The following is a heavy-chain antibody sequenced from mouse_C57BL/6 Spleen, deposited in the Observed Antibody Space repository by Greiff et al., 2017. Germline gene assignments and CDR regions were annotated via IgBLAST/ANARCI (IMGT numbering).Heavy chain of an antibody. Sequence: QVQLQQPGAELVKPGASVKMSCKASGYTFTSYWITWVKQRPGQGLEWIGDIYPGSGSTNYNEKFKSKATLTVDTSSSTAYMQRSSLTAEDSAVXYCARRDSAGYRWFAYWGQGTLVTVSA. J-gene: IGHJ3*01. V-gene: IGHV1-55*01. CDR1: GYTFTSYW. D-gene: IGHD3-2*02. CDR2: IYPGSGST. CDR3: ARRDSAGYRWFAY.